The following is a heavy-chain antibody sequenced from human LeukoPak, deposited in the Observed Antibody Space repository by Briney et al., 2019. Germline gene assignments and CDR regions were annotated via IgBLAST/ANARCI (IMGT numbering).Heavy chain of an antibody. CDR2: IIPILGIA. J-gene: IGHJ3*02. Sequence: SVKVSCKASGGTFSRYAISWVRQAPGQGLEWMRSIIPILGIANYAQKFQGRVTITADKSTSTAYMELSSLRSEDTAVYYCARPEYNWNDEVGAFDIWGQGTMVTVSS. CDR1: GGTFSRYA. D-gene: IGHD1-1*01. CDR3: ARPEYNWNDEVGAFDI. V-gene: IGHV1-69*04.